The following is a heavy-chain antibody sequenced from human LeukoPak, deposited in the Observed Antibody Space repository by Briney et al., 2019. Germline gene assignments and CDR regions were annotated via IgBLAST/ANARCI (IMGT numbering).Heavy chain of an antibody. CDR2: IYYSGST. CDR1: GGSISSYY. D-gene: IGHD3-10*01. Sequence: SETLSLTCTVSGGSISSYYWSWIRQPPGKGLGWIGYIYYSGSTNYNPSLKSRVTISTDTSKNQFSLKMSSMTAADTAVYYCARGSRRGFDYWGQGSLVTVSS. J-gene: IGHJ4*02. V-gene: IGHV4-59*12. CDR3: ARGSRRGFDY.